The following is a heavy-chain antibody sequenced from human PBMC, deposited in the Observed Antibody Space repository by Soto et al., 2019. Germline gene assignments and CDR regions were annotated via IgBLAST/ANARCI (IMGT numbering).Heavy chain of an antibody. CDR2: ISYDGSNK. D-gene: IGHD3-10*01. CDR1: GFTFSSYG. Sequence: PGGSLRLSCAASGFTFSSYGMHWVRQAPGKGLEWVAVISYDGSNKYYADSVKGRFTISRDNSKNTLYLQMNSLRAEDTAVYYCAKLMVRGAYYYYYGMDVWGQGTTVAVSS. CDR3: AKLMVRGAYYYYYGMDV. J-gene: IGHJ6*02. V-gene: IGHV3-30*18.